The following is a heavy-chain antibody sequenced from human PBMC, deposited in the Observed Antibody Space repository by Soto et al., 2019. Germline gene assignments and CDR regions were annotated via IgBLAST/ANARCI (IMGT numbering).Heavy chain of an antibody. J-gene: IGHJ4*02. D-gene: IGHD1-1*01. CDR3: AKAGTHSYFDY. CDR2: ISVSGDNT. Sequence: GGSLRLSCAASGFTFSSYAMTWVRQAPGKGLEWVSSISVSGDNTYYADSVKGRFTISRDNSKNTFYLQMSSLRADDTAEYYCAKAGTHSYFDYWGQGTLVTVSS. CDR1: GFTFSSYA. V-gene: IGHV3-23*01.